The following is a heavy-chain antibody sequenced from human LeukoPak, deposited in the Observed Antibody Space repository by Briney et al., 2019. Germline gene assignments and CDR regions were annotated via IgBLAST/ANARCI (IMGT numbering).Heavy chain of an antibody. CDR2: ISYDGSNK. V-gene: IGHV3-30-3*01. CDR3: ARGDCGYCSSTSGGLDYYGMDV. Sequence: GGSLRLSCAASGFTFSSYAMHWVRQAPGKGLEWVAVISYDGSNKYYADSVKGRFTISRDNSKNTLYLQMNSLRAEDTAVYYCARGDCGYCSSTSGGLDYYGMDVWGQGTTVTVSS. D-gene: IGHD2-2*01. CDR1: GFTFSSYA. J-gene: IGHJ6*02.